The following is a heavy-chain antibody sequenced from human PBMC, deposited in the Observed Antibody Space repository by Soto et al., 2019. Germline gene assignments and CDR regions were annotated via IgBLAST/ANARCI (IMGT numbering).Heavy chain of an antibody. CDR1: GFTFSRYD. Sequence: VGSLRLSCETSGFTFSRYDFHWVRQASGQGLEWVSGIGAGADTYYSDSVKGRFTFSRDNARHTLYLHMNSLRAEDTALYYCARDYGDYYYGMDVWGQGTTVTVSS. J-gene: IGHJ6*02. D-gene: IGHD4-17*01. CDR3: ARDYGDYYYGMDV. V-gene: IGHV3-13*04. CDR2: IGAGADT.